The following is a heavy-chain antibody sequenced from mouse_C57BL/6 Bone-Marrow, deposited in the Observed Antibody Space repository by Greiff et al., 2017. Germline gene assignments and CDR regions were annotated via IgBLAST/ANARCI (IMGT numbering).Heavy chain of an antibody. CDR3: ASPRWLLVDY. Sequence: QVQLKESGPGLVQPSQSLSITCTVSGFSLTSYGVHWFRQSPGKGLEWLGVIWSGGSTDYNAAFISRLSISKDNSKSQVFFKMNSLQADDTSIYYCASPRWLLVDYWGQGTTLTVSS. V-gene: IGHV2-2*01. J-gene: IGHJ2*01. D-gene: IGHD2-3*01. CDR1: GFSLTSYG. CDR2: IWSGGST.